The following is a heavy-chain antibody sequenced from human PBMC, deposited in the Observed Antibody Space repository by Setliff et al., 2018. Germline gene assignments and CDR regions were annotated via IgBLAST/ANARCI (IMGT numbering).Heavy chain of an antibody. Sequence: GASVKVSCKASGFTFKPYSFSWIRQAPGQGLEWVGWISGYNSNTIYAQNFQGRVTMTTDASTNTAYMELRSLGSDDTAVYYCATFRGYTYGYDYWGQGTLVTVSS. CDR2: ISGYNSNT. CDR3: ATFRGYTYGYDY. J-gene: IGHJ4*02. CDR1: GFTFKPYS. D-gene: IGHD5-18*01. V-gene: IGHV1-18*01.